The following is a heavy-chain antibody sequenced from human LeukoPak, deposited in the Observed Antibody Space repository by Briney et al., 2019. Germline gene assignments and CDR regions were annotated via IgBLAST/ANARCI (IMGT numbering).Heavy chain of an antibody. J-gene: IGHJ4*02. V-gene: IGHV1-18*01. Sequence: ASVKVSCKASGYTLTSYGISWVRQAPGQGLEWMRWISAYNGNTNYAQKLQGRVTMTTDTSTSTAYMELRSLRSDDTAVYYCAREYYCSGSYYAPVTDYWGQGTLVTVSS. D-gene: IGHD3-10*01. CDR2: ISAYNGNT. CDR1: GYTLTSYG. CDR3: AREYYCSGSYYAPVTDY.